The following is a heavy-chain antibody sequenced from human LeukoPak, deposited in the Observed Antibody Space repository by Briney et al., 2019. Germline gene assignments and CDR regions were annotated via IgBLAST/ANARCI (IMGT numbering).Heavy chain of an antibody. CDR3: AKDLDYVGSNFDY. CDR1: GFTFSSYA. Sequence: PGGSLRLSCAASGFTFSSYAMSWVRQAPGKGLEWVSAISGSGGSTYYADSVKGRFTISRDNSKNTLYLQMNSLRAEDTAVCYCAKDLDYVGSNFDYWGQGTLVTVSS. D-gene: IGHD4-17*01. J-gene: IGHJ4*02. CDR2: ISGSGGST. V-gene: IGHV3-23*01.